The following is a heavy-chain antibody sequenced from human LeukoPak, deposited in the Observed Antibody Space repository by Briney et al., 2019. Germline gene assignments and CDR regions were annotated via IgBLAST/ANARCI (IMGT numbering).Heavy chain of an antibody. D-gene: IGHD3-16*01. V-gene: IGHV3-30*18. CDR3: AKDRRMMSAYYGMDV. CDR1: GFTFISYG. Sequence: GGSLRLSCEASGFTFISYGVRWVRQAPGKGLEWVSVISYDGGNQKYADSVKGRFTISRDNSKNTVYLQLNSLRAEDTAVYYCAKDRRMMSAYYGMDVWGQGTTVIVSS. CDR2: ISYDGGNQ. J-gene: IGHJ6*02.